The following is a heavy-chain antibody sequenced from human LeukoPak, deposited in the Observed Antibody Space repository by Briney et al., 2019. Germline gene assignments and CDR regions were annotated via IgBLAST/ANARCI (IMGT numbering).Heavy chain of an antibody. V-gene: IGHV3-21*01. D-gene: IGHD3-22*01. J-gene: IGHJ4*02. CDR2: ISSSSSYI. CDR1: GFTFSSYS. Sequence: PGGSLRLSCAASGFTFSSYSMNWVRQAPGKGLEWVSSISSSSSYIYYADSVKGQFTISRDNAKNSLYLQMNSLRAEDTAVYYCAKDSADLNYYDSSGYWWGQGTLVTVSS. CDR3: AKDSADLNYYDSSGYW.